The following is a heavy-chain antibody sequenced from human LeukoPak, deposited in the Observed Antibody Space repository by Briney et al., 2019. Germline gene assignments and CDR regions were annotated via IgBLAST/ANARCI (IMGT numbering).Heavy chain of an antibody. CDR2: ISAYNGNT. CDR3: ARFGLVRGVGRSYYYMDV. J-gene: IGHJ6*03. V-gene: IGHV1-18*01. D-gene: IGHD3-10*01. CDR1: GYTFTNYG. Sequence: GASVKVSCKASGYTFTNYGVSWVRQAPGQGLEWMGWISAYNGNTNYAQKLQGRVTMTTDTSTSTAYMELRSLRSEDTAVYYCARFGLVRGVGRSYYYMDVWGKGTTVTVSS.